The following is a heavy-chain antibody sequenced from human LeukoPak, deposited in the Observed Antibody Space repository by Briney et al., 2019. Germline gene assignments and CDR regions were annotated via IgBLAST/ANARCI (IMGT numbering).Heavy chain of an antibody. CDR3: ARDTGYSSGWSSGMDY. D-gene: IGHD6-19*01. Sequence: SETLSLTCIVSGSSISSYYWSWIRQPPGKGLEWIGYIYYSGSTNYNPSLKSRVTISVDTSKNQFSLKLSSVTAADTAVYYCARDTGYSSGWSSGMDYWGQGTLVTVSS. CDR2: IYYSGST. V-gene: IGHV4-59*01. J-gene: IGHJ4*02. CDR1: GSSISSYY.